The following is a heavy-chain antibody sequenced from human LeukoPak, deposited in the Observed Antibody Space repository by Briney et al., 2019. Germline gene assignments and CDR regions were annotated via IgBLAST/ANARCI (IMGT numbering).Heavy chain of an antibody. CDR1: GFTLSSYS. V-gene: IGHV3-21*01. Sequence: PGGSLRLSCAASGFTLSSYSMNWVRQAPGKGLEWVSSISSSSSYIYYADSAKGRFTISRDNAKNSLYLQMNSLRAEDTAVYYCARDGPELSFDYWGQGTLVTVSS. J-gene: IGHJ4*02. CDR3: ARDGPELSFDY. D-gene: IGHD1-26*01. CDR2: ISSSSSYI.